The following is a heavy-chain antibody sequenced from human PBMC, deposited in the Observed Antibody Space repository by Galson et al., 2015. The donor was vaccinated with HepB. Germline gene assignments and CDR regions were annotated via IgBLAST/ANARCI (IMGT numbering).Heavy chain of an antibody. J-gene: IGHJ1*01. CDR3: ARGDGYKTDEEYFQH. V-gene: IGHV3-30-3*01. CDR1: GFTFSSYA. Sequence: SLRLSCAASGFTFSSYAMHWVRQAPGKGLEWVAVISYDGSNKYYADSVKGRFTISRDNSKNTLYLQMNSLRAEDTAVYYCARGDGYKTDEEYFQHWGQGTLVTVSS. D-gene: IGHD5-24*01. CDR2: ISYDGSNK.